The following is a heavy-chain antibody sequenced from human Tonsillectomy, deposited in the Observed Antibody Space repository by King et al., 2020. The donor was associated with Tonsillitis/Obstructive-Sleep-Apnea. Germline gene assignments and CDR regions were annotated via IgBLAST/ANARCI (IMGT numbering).Heavy chain of an antibody. CDR2: INHSGST. J-gene: IGHJ6*02. Sequence: VQLQQWGAGLLKPSETLSLTCAVYGGSFSGYYWSWIRQPPGKGLEWIGEINHSGSTNYNPSLKSRVTISADTSKNQFSLKLSSVTAAATAVYYCARDRYCITTNCYISPGGDVWGQGTTVTVSS. V-gene: IGHV4-34*01. D-gene: IGHD2-2*02. CDR3: ARDRYCITTNCYISPGGDV. CDR1: GGSFSGYY.